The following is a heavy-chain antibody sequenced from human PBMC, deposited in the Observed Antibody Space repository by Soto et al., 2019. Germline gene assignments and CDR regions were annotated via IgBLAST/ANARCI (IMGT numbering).Heavy chain of an antibody. CDR3: ARYSSSWSGLDWFDP. D-gene: IGHD6-13*01. CDR1: GGTFSSYA. CDR2: IIPILGIA. V-gene: IGHV1-69*04. J-gene: IGHJ5*02. Sequence: SVKVSCKASGGTFSSYAISWVRQAPGQGLEWMGRIIPILGIANYAQKFQGRVTITADKSTSTAYMELSSLRSEDTAVYYCARYSSSWSGLDWFDPWGQGTLVTVSS.